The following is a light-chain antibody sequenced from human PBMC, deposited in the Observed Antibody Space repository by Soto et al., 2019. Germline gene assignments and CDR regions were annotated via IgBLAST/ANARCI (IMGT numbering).Light chain of an antibody. CDR1: SSDVGAYNY. V-gene: IGLV2-14*01. J-gene: IGLJ1*01. CDR3: SSHTRSSPLFV. Sequence: QSALTQPASVSGSPGQSITISCTGTSSDVGAYNYVSWYQQHPDKAPKLIIFEVTNRPSGVSNRFSGSKSDNTASLTISGLQAEDEADYYCSSHTRSSPLFVFGTGTKVTVL. CDR2: EVT.